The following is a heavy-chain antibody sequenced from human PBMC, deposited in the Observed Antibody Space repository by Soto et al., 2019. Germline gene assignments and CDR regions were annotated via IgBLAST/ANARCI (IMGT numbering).Heavy chain of an antibody. CDR3: ARDGGRWLQSLGYYFDY. D-gene: IGHD3-16*01. CDR1: GFTFSSYA. Sequence: PGGSLRLSCAASGFTFSSYAMHWVRQAPGKGLEWVAVISYDGSNKYYADSVKGRFTISRDNSKNTLYLQMNSLRAEDTAVYYCARDGGRWLQSLGYYFDYWGQGTLVTVSS. V-gene: IGHV3-30-3*01. J-gene: IGHJ4*02. CDR2: ISYDGSNK.